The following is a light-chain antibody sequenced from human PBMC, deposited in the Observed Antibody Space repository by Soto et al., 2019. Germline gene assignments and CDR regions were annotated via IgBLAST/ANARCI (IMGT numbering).Light chain of an antibody. J-gene: IGLJ2*01. CDR3: FSYAGNSIWL. CDR1: RSDVGSYNS. V-gene: IGLV2-23*02. Sequence: QSALTQPASVSGSPGQSITISCTGTRSDVGSYNSIAWYQQHPGKAPRVVIFEVTKRPSGISDRFSGSKSGYTASLTISGLQAGDEADYFCFSYAGNSIWLFGGGTKLTVL. CDR2: EVT.